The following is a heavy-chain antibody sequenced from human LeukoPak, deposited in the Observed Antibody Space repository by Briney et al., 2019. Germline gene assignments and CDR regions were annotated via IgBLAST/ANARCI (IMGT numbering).Heavy chain of an antibody. CDR3: ARHRGSIAARYYYYYYMDV. V-gene: IGHV5-51*01. J-gene: IGHJ6*03. CDR1: GYSFTSYW. D-gene: IGHD6-6*01. CDR2: IYPGDSDT. Sequence: GESLKISCKGSGYSFTSYWIGWVRQMPGKGLEWMGIIYPGDSDTRYSPSFQGQVTISADKSISTAYLQWSSLKASDTAMYYCARHRGSIAARYYYYYYMDVWGKGTTVTVSS.